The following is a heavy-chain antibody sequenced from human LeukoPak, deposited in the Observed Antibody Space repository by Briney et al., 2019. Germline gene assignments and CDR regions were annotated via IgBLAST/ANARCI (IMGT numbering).Heavy chain of an antibody. CDR2: INHSGST. V-gene: IGHV4-34*01. D-gene: IGHD3-22*01. Sequence: SETLSLTCAVYGVSFSGYYWSWIRQPPGKGLEWIGEINHSGSTNYNPSLKSRVTISVDTSKNQFSLKLSSVTAADTAVYYCASDYYDSSGYPLNFDYWGQGTLVTVSS. CDR1: GVSFSGYY. CDR3: ASDYYDSSGYPLNFDY. J-gene: IGHJ4*02.